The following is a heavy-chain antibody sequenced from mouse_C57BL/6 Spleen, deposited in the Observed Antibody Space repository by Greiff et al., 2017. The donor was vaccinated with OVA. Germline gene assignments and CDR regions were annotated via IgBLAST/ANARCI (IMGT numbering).Heavy chain of an antibody. CDR2: ISSGSSTF. CDR3: ARAPYYYGSSHYAMDY. D-gene: IGHD1-1*01. Sequence: EVKLMESGGGLVKPGGSLKLSCAASGFTFSDYGMHWVRQAPEKGLEWVAYISSGSSTFYYADTVKGRFTISRDNAKNTLFLQMTSLRAEDTAMYYCARAPYYYGSSHYAMDYWGQGTSVTVSS. V-gene: IGHV5-17*01. CDR1: GFTFSDYG. J-gene: IGHJ4*01.